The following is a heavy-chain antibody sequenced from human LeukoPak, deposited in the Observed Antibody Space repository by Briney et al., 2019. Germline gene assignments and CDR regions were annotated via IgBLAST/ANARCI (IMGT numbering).Heavy chain of an antibody. V-gene: IGHV3-23*01. CDR2: ISYTGDRT. J-gene: IGHJ5*02. CDR3: AKDLKLYSKSYRNWFDP. D-gene: IGHD3-16*02. CDR1: GFTFSNYA. Sequence: GGSLRLSCAASGFTFSNYAMSWVRQAPGKGLECVSVISYTGDRTYYADFVKGRFTISRDNAKNTLYLQMNSLGAEDTAVYYCAKDLKLYSKSYRNWFDPWGQGALVTVSS.